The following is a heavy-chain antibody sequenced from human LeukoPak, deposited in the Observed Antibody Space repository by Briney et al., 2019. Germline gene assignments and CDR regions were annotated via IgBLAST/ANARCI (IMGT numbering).Heavy chain of an antibody. Sequence: KSGGSLRLSCAASGFTFSYFYMSWMRQAPGKGLEWVSYISSSGSTIFYADSVKGRFTISRDNAKNSLYLQMNSLRAEDTAVYYCARSVVAATETFDYWGQGTLVTVSS. CDR2: ISSSGSTI. V-gene: IGHV3-11*04. CDR1: GFTFSYFY. CDR3: ARSVVAATETFDY. D-gene: IGHD2-15*01. J-gene: IGHJ4*02.